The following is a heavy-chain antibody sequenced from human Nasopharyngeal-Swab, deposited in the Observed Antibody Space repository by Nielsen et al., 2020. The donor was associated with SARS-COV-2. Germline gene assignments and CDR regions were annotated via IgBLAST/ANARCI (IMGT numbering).Heavy chain of an antibody. CDR3: ARDSGGNSFDN. J-gene: IGHJ4*02. CDR1: GASVRSGNSY. V-gene: IGHV4-61*02. Sequence: SQTLSLTCAVSGASVRSGNSYWTWIRQPAAKGLEWIGRVFPSGITNYNPSLKSRVTISLDTSKNQFSLKLSSVTAADTAVYYCARDSGGNSFDNWGQGTLVTVSS. CDR2: VFPSGIT. D-gene: IGHD2-15*01.